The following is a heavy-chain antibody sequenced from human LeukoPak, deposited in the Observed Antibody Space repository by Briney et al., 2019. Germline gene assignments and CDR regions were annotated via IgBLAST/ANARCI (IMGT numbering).Heavy chain of an antibody. CDR1: GGSISSSSYY. D-gene: IGHD3-10*01. Sequence: SETLSLTCTVSGGSISSSSYYWGWIRQPPGKGLEWIGSIYYSGSTYYNPSLKSRVTISVDTSKNQFSLKLSSVTAADTAVYYCARDQRETYYGSGSYPGYWGQGTLVTVSS. J-gene: IGHJ4*02. V-gene: IGHV4-39*07. CDR3: ARDQRETYYGSGSYPGY. CDR2: IYYSGST.